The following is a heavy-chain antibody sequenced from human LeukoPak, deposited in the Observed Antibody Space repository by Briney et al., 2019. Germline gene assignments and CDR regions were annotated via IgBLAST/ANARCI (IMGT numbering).Heavy chain of an antibody. Sequence: PGGSLRLSCAASGFTFSSYAMHWVRQAPGKGLEWVAVISYDGSNKYYADSVKGRFTISRDNSKNTLYLQMNSLRAEDTAVYYCATQITMVRGVIYWGQGTLVTVSS. CDR1: GFTFSSYA. CDR3: ATQITMVRGVIY. CDR2: ISYDGSNK. V-gene: IGHV3-30*04. D-gene: IGHD3-10*01. J-gene: IGHJ4*02.